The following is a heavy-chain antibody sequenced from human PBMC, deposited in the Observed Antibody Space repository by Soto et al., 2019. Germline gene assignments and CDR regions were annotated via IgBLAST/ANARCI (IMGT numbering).Heavy chain of an antibody. CDR3: ARERSHRIRDAFDI. V-gene: IGHV1-69*08. CDR2: IIPILGIA. CDR1: GGTFSSYT. Sequence: QVQLVQSGAEVKKPGSSVKVSCKASGGTFSSYTISWVRQAPGQGLEWMGRIIPILGIANYAQKFQGRVTITADKSTSTAYMELSSLRSEDTAVYYCARERSHRIRDAFDIWGQGTMVTVSS. J-gene: IGHJ3*02.